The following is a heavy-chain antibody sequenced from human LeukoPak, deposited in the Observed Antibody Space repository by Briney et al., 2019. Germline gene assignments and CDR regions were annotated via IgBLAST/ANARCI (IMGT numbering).Heavy chain of an antibody. V-gene: IGHV4-34*01. CDR3: ARGGFYCGGDCYVDY. D-gene: IGHD2-21*02. J-gene: IGHJ4*02. Sequence: SETLSLTCAVYGGSFSVYYWSWIRQPPGKGLEWMGEMNHSGNTNYNPSLKSRATISVDTSKNQFSLKLSSVTAADTDVYYCARGGFYCGGDCYVDYWGQGTLVTVSS. CDR2: MNHSGNT. CDR1: GGSFSVYY.